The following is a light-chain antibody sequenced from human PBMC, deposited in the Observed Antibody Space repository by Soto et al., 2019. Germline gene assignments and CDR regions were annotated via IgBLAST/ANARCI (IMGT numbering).Light chain of an antibody. J-gene: IGKJ4*01. V-gene: IGKV1-9*01. CDR2: DAS. CDR1: QDSTKY. CDR3: KQLSSYPST. Sequence: IQLTQSPSSLSASVGDRVTITCRASQDSTKYLAWYQQKPGKAHNLLIYDASTLHSGVQSRFSGSGSGTDFTLTIRGLQPEDFATYYCKQLSSYPSTFGGGTKVDIK.